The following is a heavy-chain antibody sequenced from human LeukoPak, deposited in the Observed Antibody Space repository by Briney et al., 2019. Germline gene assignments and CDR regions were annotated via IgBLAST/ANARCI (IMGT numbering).Heavy chain of an antibody. J-gene: IGHJ3*01. Sequence: GGSLRLSCAASGFTFSSYSMNWVRQAPGKGLEWVSSISSSSSYIYYADSVKGRFTISRDNAKNSLSLQMNSLRAEDTAVYYCARDQGYCTSASCRGDAFDVWGQGSMISVSS. V-gene: IGHV3-21*01. D-gene: IGHD2-2*01. CDR1: GFTFSSYS. CDR2: ISSSSSYI. CDR3: ARDQGYCTSASCRGDAFDV.